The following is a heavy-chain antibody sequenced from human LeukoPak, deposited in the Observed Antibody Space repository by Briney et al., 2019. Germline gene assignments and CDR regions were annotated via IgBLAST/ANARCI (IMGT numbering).Heavy chain of an antibody. CDR1: GFTVNNYW. J-gene: IGHJ4*02. CDR2: IKQGGSEK. V-gene: IGHV3-7*01. CDR3: ARDPFEH. Sequence: GGSLRLSCEASGFTVNNYWMTWVRQAPGKGLERVASIKQGGSEKFYVDSVKGRFTMSRDNAENSLYLQMSSLRVEDTAVYYCARDPFEHWGQGTLVTVSS.